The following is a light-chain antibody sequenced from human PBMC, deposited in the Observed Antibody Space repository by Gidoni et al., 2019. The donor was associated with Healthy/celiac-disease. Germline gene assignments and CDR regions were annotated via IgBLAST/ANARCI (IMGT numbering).Light chain of an antibody. CDR1: QSISSW. CDR2: KAS. V-gene: IGKV1-5*03. CDR3: QQYNSYSWT. Sequence: DLHMTQSPSTLSSSGGDRVTITCRASQSISSWLAWYQQKPGKAPKLLIYKASSLESGVPSRFSGSGSGTEFTLTISSLQPDDFATYYCQQYNSYSWTFGQGTKVEIK. J-gene: IGKJ1*01.